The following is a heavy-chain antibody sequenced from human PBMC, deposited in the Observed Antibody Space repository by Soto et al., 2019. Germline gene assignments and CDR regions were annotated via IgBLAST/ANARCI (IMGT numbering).Heavy chain of an antibody. J-gene: IGHJ5*02. CDR3: ARCPIDHNWFDP. V-gene: IGHV4-59*01. Sequence: SETLSLTCTVSGSDITTYYWSWLRQSPGKGLEWIGHIYDTGSTTYNPSLKSRVTISVDTSNKQFSLRLTSVTAADTAVYYCARCPIDHNWFDPLGQGTLVTVSS. D-gene: IGHD3-9*01. CDR1: GSDITTYY. CDR2: IYDTGST.